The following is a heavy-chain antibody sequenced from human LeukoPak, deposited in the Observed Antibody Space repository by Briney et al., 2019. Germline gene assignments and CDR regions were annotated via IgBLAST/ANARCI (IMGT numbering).Heavy chain of an antibody. Sequence: SVKVSCKASGGTFSSYATSWVRQAPGQGLEWMGRIIPILGIANYAQKFQGRVTITADKSTSTAYMELSSLRSEDTAVYYCAVAQYYDFWSGYGMDVWGQGTTVTVSS. CDR1: GGTFSSYA. J-gene: IGHJ6*02. CDR3: AVAQYYDFWSGYGMDV. V-gene: IGHV1-69*04. CDR2: IIPILGIA. D-gene: IGHD3-3*01.